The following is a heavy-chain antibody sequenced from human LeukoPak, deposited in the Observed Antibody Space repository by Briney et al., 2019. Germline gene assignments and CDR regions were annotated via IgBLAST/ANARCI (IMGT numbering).Heavy chain of an antibody. CDR2: IKQDGSEK. J-gene: IGHJ4*02. D-gene: IGHD3-10*01. Sequence: GGSLRLSCVASGFTFSSYWMTWVRQAPGKGLEWVANIKQDGSEKYYVDSVKGRFTISRDNAKNSLFLQMNSLRAEDTAVYYCAKDLGGEGGSGFPGYWGQGTLVTVSS. CDR1: GFTFSSYW. V-gene: IGHV3-7*04. CDR3: AKDLGGEGGSGFPGY.